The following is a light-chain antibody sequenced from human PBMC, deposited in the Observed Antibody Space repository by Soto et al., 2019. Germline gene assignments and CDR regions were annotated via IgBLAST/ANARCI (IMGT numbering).Light chain of an antibody. V-gene: IGLV2-14*01. CDR3: NSYTTMNTDV. Sequence: QSALTQPPSASGSPGQSVTISCTGTSSDIGGYNYVSWYQQYPGQAPNLLIYEVSRRPSGFSHRFSGSKSVNTASLTISGLQAEDEAHYYCNSYTTMNTDVFGTGTKLTVL. CDR1: SSDIGGYNY. J-gene: IGLJ1*01. CDR2: EVS.